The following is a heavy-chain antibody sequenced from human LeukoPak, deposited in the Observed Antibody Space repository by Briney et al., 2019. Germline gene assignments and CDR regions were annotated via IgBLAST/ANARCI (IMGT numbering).Heavy chain of an antibody. J-gene: IGHJ4*02. D-gene: IGHD1-14*01. V-gene: IGHV6-1*01. CDR3: KRGRNSAFDC. CDR1: GDGVSSNGVA. CDR2: IYYGSKWTN. Sequence: SQTLSLTCVISGDGVSSNGVAWNWARQPPSRGLEWLGRIYYGSKWTNDYALSVKRRIIINPNTSKHQFSLLLNPVTHEDTAVHYCKRGRNSAFDCWGQGTLVTVPS.